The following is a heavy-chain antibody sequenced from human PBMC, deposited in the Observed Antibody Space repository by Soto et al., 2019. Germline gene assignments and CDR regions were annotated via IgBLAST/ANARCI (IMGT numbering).Heavy chain of an antibody. D-gene: IGHD3-10*01. J-gene: IGHJ4*02. CDR3: ASGARGAHYFDY. CDR1: GGSISSGGYY. CDR2: IYYSGST. V-gene: IGHV4-31*03. Sequence: SETLSLTCTVSGGSISSGGYYWSWIRQHPGKGLEWIGYIYYSGSTYYNPSLKSRVTISVDTSKNQFSLKLSSVTAADTAVYYCASGARGAHYFDYWGQGTLVTVSS.